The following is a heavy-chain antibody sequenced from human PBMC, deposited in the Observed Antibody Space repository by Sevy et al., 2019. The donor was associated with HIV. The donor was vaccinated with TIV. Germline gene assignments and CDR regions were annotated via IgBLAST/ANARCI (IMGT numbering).Heavy chain of an antibody. CDR1: GFTFSNHG. D-gene: IGHD3-3*01. Sequence: GGSLRLSCTASGFTFSNHGMHWVRQAPGKGPEWVAIIWYDGSNIYYADSAKGRFTISRDNSRNKLYLQMYDLRPEDTAVYYCVRESSHDFWSGYWGYLDYWGQGTLVTVSP. J-gene: IGHJ4*02. V-gene: IGHV3-33*01. CDR2: IWYDGSNI. CDR3: VRESSHDFWSGYWGYLDY.